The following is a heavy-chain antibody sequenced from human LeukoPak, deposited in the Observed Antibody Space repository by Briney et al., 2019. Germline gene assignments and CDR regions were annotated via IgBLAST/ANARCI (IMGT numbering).Heavy chain of an antibody. V-gene: IGHV4-59*01. CDR2: IYYSGST. CDR1: GGSISSYY. J-gene: IGHJ4*02. CDR3: ARNRVIMFAVPEDY. D-gene: IGHD3-16*01. Sequence: SETLSLTCTVSGGSISSYYWSWIRQPPGKGLEWNGYIYYSGSTNYNPSLKSRVTISVDTSKNQFSLKLSSVTAADTAVYYCARNRVIMFAVPEDYWGQGTLVTVSS.